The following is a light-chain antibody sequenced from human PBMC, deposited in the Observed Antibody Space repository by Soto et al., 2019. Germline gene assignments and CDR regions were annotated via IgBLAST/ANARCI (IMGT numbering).Light chain of an antibody. CDR2: DAS. V-gene: IGKV1-5*01. CDR3: QQYSDFLIS. CDR1: QSISRS. Sequence: DIQMTQSPSTLSASVGDRVTITCRASQSISRSLAWYQQKPGKAPNLLIFDASSLEGGVPSRFSGSGFGTDFTLIITNLQPADFATYYCQQYSDFLISFGPGTTVDFK. J-gene: IGKJ3*01.